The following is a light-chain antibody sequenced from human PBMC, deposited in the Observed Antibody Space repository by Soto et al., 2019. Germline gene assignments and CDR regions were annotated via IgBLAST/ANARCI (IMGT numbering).Light chain of an antibody. CDR1: SGYSNYQ. CDR3: GEERGSGSNYEYG. J-gene: IGLJ1*01. CDR2: VGTGGIVG. Sequence: QSVLTQPASASASLGASVTLTCTLSSGYSNYQVDWYQQRPGRGPRFVMRVGTGGIVGSKGDGIPDHFSVLGSGLNRYLTIKNIQEEDGRDLQCGEERGSGSNYEYGFGTGTQRTVL. V-gene: IGLV9-49*01.